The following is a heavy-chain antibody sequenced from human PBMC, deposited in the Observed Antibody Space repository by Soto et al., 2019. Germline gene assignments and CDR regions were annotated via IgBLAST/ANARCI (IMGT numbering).Heavy chain of an antibody. J-gene: IGHJ4*02. Sequence: PGGSLRLSCAASGFTFGSYSMNWVRQAPGKGLKRVSYISSRSSTIYNADSVKGRFTISRDNAKNSLYLQMNSLRAEDKAVYYCARDKGRSRLDYWGEGTLVTVSS. V-gene: IGHV3-48*01. CDR3: ARDKGRSRLDY. D-gene: IGHD2-15*01. CDR1: GFTFGSYS. CDR2: ISSRSSTI.